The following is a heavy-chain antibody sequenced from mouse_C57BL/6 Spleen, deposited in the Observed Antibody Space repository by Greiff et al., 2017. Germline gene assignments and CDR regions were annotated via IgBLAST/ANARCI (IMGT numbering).Heavy chain of an antibody. CDR2: IDPSDSYT. CDR1: GYTFTSYW. J-gene: IGHJ2*01. D-gene: IGHD1-1*01. Sequence: VQLQQPGAELVRPGTSVKLSCKASGYTFTSYWMHWVKQRPGQGLEWIGVIDPSDSYTNYNQKFKGKATLTVDTSSSTAYMQLSSLTSEDSAVYYGASRGHYGSSLDYWGQGTTLTVSS. CDR3: ASRGHYGSSLDY. V-gene: IGHV1-59*01.